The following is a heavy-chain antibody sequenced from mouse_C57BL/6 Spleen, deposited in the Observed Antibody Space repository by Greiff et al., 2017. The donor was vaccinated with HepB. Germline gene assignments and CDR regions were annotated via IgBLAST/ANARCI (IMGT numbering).Heavy chain of an antibody. J-gene: IGHJ2*01. CDR2: IYPRDGST. D-gene: IGHD4-1*01. V-gene: IGHV1-85*01. CDR3: AKGGLTLYIDY. CDR1: GYTFTSYD. Sequence: QVQLLQSGPELVKPGASVKLSCKASGYTFTSYDINWVKQRTGQGLEWIGWIYPRDGSTKYNAKFKGKDTLTVDTSSSPAYMEIDGLTSEDSAVYCCAKGGLTLYIDYWGQGTTLTVSS.